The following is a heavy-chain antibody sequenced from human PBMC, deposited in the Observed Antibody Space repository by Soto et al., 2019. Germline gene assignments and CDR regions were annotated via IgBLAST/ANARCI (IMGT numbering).Heavy chain of an antibody. CDR1: GFTSSSYS. D-gene: IGHD4-4*01. CDR3: AREGINNYNEYYFDS. CDR2: ISGSGNYT. V-gene: IGHV3-21*01. J-gene: IGHJ4*02. Sequence: FLRLSCAASGFTSSSYSMNWVRQAPGKGLEWVSSISGSGNYTHYADFLRGRFTISRDNAKTSLYLQMNSLRAEDTAVYYCAREGINNYNEYYFDSWGQGTVVTVSS.